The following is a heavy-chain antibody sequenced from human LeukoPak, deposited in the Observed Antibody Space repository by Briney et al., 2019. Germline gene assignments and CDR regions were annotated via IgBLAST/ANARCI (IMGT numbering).Heavy chain of an antibody. Sequence: SQTLSLTCTVSGGSISSGGYYWSWIRQHPGKGLEWIGYSYYSGSTYYNPSLKMRVTISVDTSKNQFSLTLSSVTAPDTAVYYCARVPPGNWFDPWGQGTLVTVSS. CDR2: SYYSGST. J-gene: IGHJ5*02. V-gene: IGHV4-31*03. CDR1: GGSISSGGYY. CDR3: ARVPPGNWFDP.